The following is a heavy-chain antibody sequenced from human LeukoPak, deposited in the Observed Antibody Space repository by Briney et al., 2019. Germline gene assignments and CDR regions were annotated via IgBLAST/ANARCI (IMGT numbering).Heavy chain of an antibody. CDR1: GYTFTGYY. V-gene: IGHV1-2*02. CDR3: ARSYGSGSYGYYYGMDV. J-gene: IGHJ6*02. CDR2: INPNSGGT. Sequence: GASVKVSCKASGYTFTGYYMHWVRQAPGQGLEWMGWINPNSGGTNYAQKFQGRVTMTRDTSISTVYVELSRLRSDDTAVYYCARSYGSGSYGYYYGMDVWGQGTTVTVSS. D-gene: IGHD3-10*01.